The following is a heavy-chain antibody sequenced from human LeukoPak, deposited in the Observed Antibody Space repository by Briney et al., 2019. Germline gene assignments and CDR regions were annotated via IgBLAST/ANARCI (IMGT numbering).Heavy chain of an antibody. CDR1: GFTFSSYE. D-gene: IGHD2-2*01. CDR3: ARVVPAAPFDY. CDR2: ISSSGSTI. J-gene: IGHJ4*02. Sequence: GSLRLSCAASGFTFSSYEMNWVRQAPGKGLEWVSYISSSGSTIYYADSVKGRFTISGDNAKNSLYLQMNSLRAEDTAVYYCARVVPAAPFDYWGQGTLVTVSS. V-gene: IGHV3-48*03.